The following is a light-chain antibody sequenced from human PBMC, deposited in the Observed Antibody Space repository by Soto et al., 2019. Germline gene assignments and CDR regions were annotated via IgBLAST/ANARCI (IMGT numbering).Light chain of an antibody. CDR1: QRISSN. J-gene: IGKJ1*01. CDR3: QQYDSSPRT. V-gene: IGKV3-20*01. CDR2: GAS. Sequence: EIVMTQSPATLSVSPGERATLSCRASQRISSNLAWYQQKPGQAPRLLIYGASSRATGIPDRFSGSGSGTDFTLTISRLEPEDFAVYYCQQYDSSPRTFGQGTKVDIK.